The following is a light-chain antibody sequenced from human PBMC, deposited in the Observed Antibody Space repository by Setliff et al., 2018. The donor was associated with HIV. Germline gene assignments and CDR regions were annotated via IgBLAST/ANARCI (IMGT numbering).Light chain of an antibody. CDR3: QSYDSSLSGYV. CDR2: GNS. Sequence: QSALTQPPSVSGAPGQRVTISCTGSRSNIGAGYDVQWYQQLPGTAPKLVMFGNSNRPSGVPDRSSDSKSGTSASLAISGLQAEDEADYYCQSYDSSLSGYVFGTGTKVTVL. J-gene: IGLJ1*01. CDR1: RSNIGAGYD. V-gene: IGLV1-40*01.